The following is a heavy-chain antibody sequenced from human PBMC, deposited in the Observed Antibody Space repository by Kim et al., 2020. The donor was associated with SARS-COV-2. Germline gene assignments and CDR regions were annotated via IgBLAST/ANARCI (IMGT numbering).Heavy chain of an antibody. D-gene: IGHD3-10*01. V-gene: IGHV4-31*02. J-gene: IGHJ4*02. CDR3: AREVTMVRGSVGGFDY. Sequence: SPTSRVTISVDTSKNQFSLKLSSVTAADTAVYYCAREVTMVRGSVGGFDYWGQGTLVTVSS.